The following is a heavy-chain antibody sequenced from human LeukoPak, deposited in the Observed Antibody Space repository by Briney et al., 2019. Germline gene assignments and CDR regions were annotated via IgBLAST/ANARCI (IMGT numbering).Heavy chain of an antibody. CDR3: ARGSGSYYD. V-gene: IGHV4-61*02. J-gene: IGHJ4*02. Sequence: SETLSLTCTVSGGSISSGSYYWSWIRQPAGKGLEWIGRIYTSGSTNYNPSLKSRVTISVDTSKNQFSLKLSSVTAADTAVYYCARGSGSYYDWGQGTLVTVSS. D-gene: IGHD1-26*01. CDR2: IYTSGST. CDR1: GGSISSGSYY.